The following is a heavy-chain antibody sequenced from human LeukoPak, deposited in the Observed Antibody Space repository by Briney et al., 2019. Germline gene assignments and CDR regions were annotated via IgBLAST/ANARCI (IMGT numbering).Heavy chain of an antibody. CDR3: ARERGGNYYDYVWGSYRYDNWFDP. D-gene: IGHD3-16*02. Sequence: ASVKVSCKASGYTFTSYGISWVRQAPGQGLEWMGWISAYNGNTNYAQKLQGRVTMTTDTSTSTAYMELRSLRSDDTAVYYCARERGGNYYDYVWGSYRYDNWFDPWGQGTLVTVSS. CDR1: GYTFTSYG. CDR2: ISAYNGNT. V-gene: IGHV1-18*01. J-gene: IGHJ5*02.